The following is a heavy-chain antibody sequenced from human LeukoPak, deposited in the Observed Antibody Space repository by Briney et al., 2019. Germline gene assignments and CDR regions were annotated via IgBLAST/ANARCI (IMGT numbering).Heavy chain of an antibody. J-gene: IGHJ5*02. CDR1: GYTFTSYG. V-gene: IGHV1-18*01. Sequence: ASVKVSCKASGYTFTSYGISWVRQAPGQGLEWMGWISAYNGNTNYAQKLQGRVTMTTDTSTSTAYMELRSLRSDDTAVYYCARDPPTTVTTNWFDPWGQGTLVTVSS. CDR2: ISAYNGNT. CDR3: ARDPPTTVTTNWFDP. D-gene: IGHD4-17*01.